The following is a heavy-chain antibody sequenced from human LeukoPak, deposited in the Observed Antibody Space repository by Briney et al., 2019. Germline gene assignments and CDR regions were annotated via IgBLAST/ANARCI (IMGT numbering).Heavy chain of an antibody. Sequence: PSETLSLTCTVSGGSISSGGYYWSWIRQHPGKGLEWIGYIYYSGSTYYNPSLKSRVTISVDTSKNQFSLKLSSVTAADTAVYYCARRWNYKDGFDIWGQGKMVTVSS. D-gene: IGHD1-7*01. CDR3: ARRWNYKDGFDI. V-gene: IGHV4-31*03. CDR2: IYYSGST. J-gene: IGHJ3*02. CDR1: GGSISSGGYY.